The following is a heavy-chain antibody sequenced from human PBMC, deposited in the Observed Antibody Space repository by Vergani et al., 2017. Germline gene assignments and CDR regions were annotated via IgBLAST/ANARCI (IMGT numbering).Heavy chain of an antibody. CDR2: ISGSGVSA. CDR1: EFTFSNYA. J-gene: IGHJ4*02. D-gene: IGHD1-14*01. Sequence: EVQLLESGGGLVQPGGSLRLTCAASEFTFSNYAMNWVRQAPGKGLEWVSGISGSGVSAYYTDSVKGRFTISRDNSKNMLFLQMNNLRTEDTAIYYCATGTGRSDFDYWGRGTLVTVSS. V-gene: IGHV3-23*01. CDR3: ATGTGRSDFDY.